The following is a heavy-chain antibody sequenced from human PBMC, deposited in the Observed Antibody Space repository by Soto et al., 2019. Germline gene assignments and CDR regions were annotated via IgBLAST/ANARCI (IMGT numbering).Heavy chain of an antibody. D-gene: IGHD7-27*01. Sequence: GGSLRLSCAASGFTFSSYAMSWVRQAPGRGLEWVSAISGSGGSTYYADSVKGRFTISRDNSKNTLYLQMNSLRAEDTAVYYCAKGPGDRGWFDPWGQGTLVTVSS. CDR3: AKGPGDRGWFDP. J-gene: IGHJ5*02. CDR1: GFTFSSYA. CDR2: ISGSGGST. V-gene: IGHV3-23*01.